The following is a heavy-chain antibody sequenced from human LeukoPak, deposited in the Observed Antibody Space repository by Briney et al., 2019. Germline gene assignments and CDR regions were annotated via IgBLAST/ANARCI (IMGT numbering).Heavy chain of an antibody. D-gene: IGHD6-13*01. J-gene: IGHJ1*01. Sequence: SETLSLTCTVSGGSISSYYWSWIRQPPGKGLEWIGYIYYSGSTNYNPSLKSRVTISVDTSKNQFSLKLSSVTAADTAVYYCARHGPEYSSSSGVEYFQHWGQGTLVTVSS. CDR1: GGSISSYY. V-gene: IGHV4-59*08. CDR2: IYYSGST. CDR3: ARHGPEYSSSSGVEYFQH.